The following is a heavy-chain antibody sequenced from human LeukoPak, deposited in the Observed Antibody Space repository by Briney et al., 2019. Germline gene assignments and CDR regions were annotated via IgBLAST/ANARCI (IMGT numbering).Heavy chain of an antibody. D-gene: IGHD3-22*01. Sequence: AASVKVSCKASGYTFTSYGISWVRQAPGQGLEWMGWISAYNGNTNYAQKLQGRVTMTTDTSTSTAYIELRSPRSDDTAVYYCARDSLPHYYDSSGYRTDYWGQGTLVTVSS. J-gene: IGHJ4*02. CDR1: GYTFTSYG. CDR2: ISAYNGNT. CDR3: ARDSLPHYYDSSGYRTDY. V-gene: IGHV1-18*01.